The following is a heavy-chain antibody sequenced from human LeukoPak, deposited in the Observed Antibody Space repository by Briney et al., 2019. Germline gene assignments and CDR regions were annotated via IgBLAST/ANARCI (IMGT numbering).Heavy chain of an antibody. J-gene: IGHJ4*02. CDR3: ALGWYYYGSGSPTDY. D-gene: IGHD3-10*01. CDR2: ISGSGGST. V-gene: IGHV3-23*01. CDR1: GFTFSSYG. Sequence: GGSLRLSCAASGFTFSSYGMSWVRQAPGKGLEWVSAISGSGGSTYYADSVKGRFTISRDNSKNTLYLQMNSLRAEDTAVYYCALGWYYYGSGSPTDYWGQGTLVTVSS.